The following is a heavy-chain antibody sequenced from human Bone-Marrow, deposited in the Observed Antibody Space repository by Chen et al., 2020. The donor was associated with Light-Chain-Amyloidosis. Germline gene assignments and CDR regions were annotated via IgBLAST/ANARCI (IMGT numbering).Heavy chain of an antibody. V-gene: IGHV5-51*01. CDR2: IYPDDPYA. CDR3: ARRRDGYNFDY. D-gene: IGHD5-12*01. CDR1: GYTFPNYW. J-gene: IGHJ4*02. Sequence: EVQLEQSGPEVKKPGESLKISCKGSGYTFPNYWIGWVRQMPGKGLEWMGVIYPDDPYARHSPSFGRQVTISAHKSNTTAYLQWRSLKASDTAMYYCARRRDGYNFDYWGQGTLVTVSS.